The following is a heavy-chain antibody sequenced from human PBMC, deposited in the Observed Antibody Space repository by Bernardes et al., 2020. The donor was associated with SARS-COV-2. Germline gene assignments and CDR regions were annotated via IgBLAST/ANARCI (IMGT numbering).Heavy chain of an antibody. CDR2: ISGYNGNT. Sequence: ASVKVSCKAFGYIFTGYGINWVRQAPGQGLEWMGWISGYNGNTNYAQNFQDRVTMTTDTSTSTAYMELRGLRSDDTALYYCTGDTFGEHDHWGQGTLVTVSS. CDR3: TGDTFGEHDH. J-gene: IGHJ4*02. V-gene: IGHV1-18*04. CDR1: GYIFTGYG. D-gene: IGHD3-16*01.